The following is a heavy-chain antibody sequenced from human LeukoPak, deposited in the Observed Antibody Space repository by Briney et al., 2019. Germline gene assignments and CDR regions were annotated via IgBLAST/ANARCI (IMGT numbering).Heavy chain of an antibody. V-gene: IGHV3-64*02. CDR2: ILGNGHAS. Sequence: GGSLRLSXVASGFTFSSYPMHWVRQAPDKGLEYLSAILGNGHASFYADSVKGRFTISRDNSKNTLYLQMGNLRADDMAVYYCARDSSSGYSFDSWGQGTLVTVSS. D-gene: IGHD6-19*01. J-gene: IGHJ4*02. CDR3: ARDSSSGYSFDS. CDR1: GFTFSSYP.